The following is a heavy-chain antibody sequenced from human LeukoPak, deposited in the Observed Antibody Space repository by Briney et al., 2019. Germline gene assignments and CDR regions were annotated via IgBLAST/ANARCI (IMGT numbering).Heavy chain of an antibody. D-gene: IGHD6-13*01. CDR1: GFTFSSYA. CDR3: VRAGGSSWSDY. Sequence: GGSLRLSCAASGFTFSSYAMSWVRQAPGKGLEWVSAISGSGGSTYYADSVKGRFTISRDNAKNSVFVQMNSLRVEDTAVYYCVRAGGSSWSDYWGQGTLVTVSS. CDR2: ISGSGGST. J-gene: IGHJ4*02. V-gene: IGHV3-23*01.